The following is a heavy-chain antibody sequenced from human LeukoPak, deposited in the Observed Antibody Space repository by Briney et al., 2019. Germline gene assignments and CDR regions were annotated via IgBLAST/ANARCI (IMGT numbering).Heavy chain of an antibody. Sequence: PGGSLRLSCAASGFTFSSYAMSWVRQAPGKGLEWVSAISGSGGSTYYADSAKGRFTISRDNSKNTLYLQMNSLRAEDTAVYYCARGGITMVRGDPVLDYWGQGTLVTVSS. V-gene: IGHV3-23*01. CDR1: GFTFSSYA. CDR3: ARGGITMVRGDPVLDY. CDR2: ISGSGGST. D-gene: IGHD3-10*01. J-gene: IGHJ4*02.